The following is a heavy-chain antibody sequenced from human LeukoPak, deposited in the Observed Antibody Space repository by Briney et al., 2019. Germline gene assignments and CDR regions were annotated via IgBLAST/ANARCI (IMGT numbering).Heavy chain of an antibody. CDR3: ARNYDILTGHYYYYGMDV. Sequence: PGGSLRLSCAASGFTFSSYSMNWVRQAPGKGLEWVSSISSSSSYIYHADSVKGRFTISRDNAKNSLYLQMNSLRAEDTAVYYCARNYDILTGHYYYYGMDVWGQGTTVTVSS. D-gene: IGHD3-9*01. CDR1: GFTFSSYS. J-gene: IGHJ6*02. V-gene: IGHV3-21*01. CDR2: ISSSSSYI.